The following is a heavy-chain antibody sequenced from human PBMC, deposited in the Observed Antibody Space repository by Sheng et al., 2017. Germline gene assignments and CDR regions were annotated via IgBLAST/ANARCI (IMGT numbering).Heavy chain of an antibody. CDR1: GFTFSSYW. CDR3: AGEWELLRSDAFDI. V-gene: IGHV3-74*01. CDR2: INSDGSST. Sequence: EVQLVESGGGLVQPGGSLRLSCAASGFTFSSYWMHWVRQAPGKGLVWVSRINSDGSSTSYADSVKGRFTISRDNAKNTLYLQMNSLRAEDTAVYYCAGEWELLRSDAFDIWGQGTMVTVSS. D-gene: IGHD1-26*01. J-gene: IGHJ3*02.